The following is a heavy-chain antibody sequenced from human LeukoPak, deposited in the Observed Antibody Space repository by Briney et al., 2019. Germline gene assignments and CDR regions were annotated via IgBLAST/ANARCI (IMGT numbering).Heavy chain of an antibody. J-gene: IGHJ4*02. CDR2: INPNSGGT. CDR1: GYTFSDYY. D-gene: IGHD6-19*01. Sequence: GASVKVSCKASGYTFSDYYMHWVRQAPGQGLGWMGWINPNSGGTIYAQKFQGRVTMTRDTSISTAYMELSRLRSDDTAVYYCARGDNSGSGYWGQGTLVTVSS. V-gene: IGHV1-2*02. CDR3: ARGDNSGSGY.